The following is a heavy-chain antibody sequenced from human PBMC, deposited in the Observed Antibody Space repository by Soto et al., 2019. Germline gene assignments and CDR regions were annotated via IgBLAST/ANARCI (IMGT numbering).Heavy chain of an antibody. CDR2: IYSSGST. J-gene: IGHJ4*02. Sequence: SETLSLTCSFSVDSSTSYYWSWIRHPPGKGLEWIGYIYSSGSTNYNPSLKSRVTISLDTSNNQFSLKLSSVTAADTAVYYCARAHSIAVAGFAYGGQGPLVPAS. V-gene: IGHV4-59*13. CDR1: VDSSTSYY. CDR3: ARAHSIAVAGFAY. D-gene: IGHD6-19*01.